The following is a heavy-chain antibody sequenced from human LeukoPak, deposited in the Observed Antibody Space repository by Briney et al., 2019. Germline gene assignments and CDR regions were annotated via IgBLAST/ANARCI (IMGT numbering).Heavy chain of an antibody. J-gene: IGHJ5*02. CDR1: GGSISSYY. D-gene: IGHD2-2*02. CDR2: IYYSGST. CDR3: ARVRRYPGWFDP. V-gene: IGHV4-59*01. Sequence: SETLSLTCTVSGGSISSYYWSWIRQPPGKGLEWIGYIYYSGSTNYNPSPKSRVTISVDTSKNQFSLKLSSVTAADTAVYYCARVRRYPGWFDPWGQGTLVTVSS.